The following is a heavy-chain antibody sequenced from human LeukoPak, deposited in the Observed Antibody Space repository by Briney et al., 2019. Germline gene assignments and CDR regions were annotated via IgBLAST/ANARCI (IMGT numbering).Heavy chain of an antibody. J-gene: IGHJ4*02. D-gene: IGHD3-10*01. Sequence: GGSLRLSCAASGFTFDDYAMHWVRQAPGKGLEWVSLISWDGGDTYYADSVKGRFTISRDNAKNSLYLQMNSLRAEDTAVYYCARGLWFGELFLDYWGQGTLVTVSS. CDR1: GFTFDDYA. CDR3: ARGLWFGELFLDY. V-gene: IGHV3-43D*04. CDR2: ISWDGGDT.